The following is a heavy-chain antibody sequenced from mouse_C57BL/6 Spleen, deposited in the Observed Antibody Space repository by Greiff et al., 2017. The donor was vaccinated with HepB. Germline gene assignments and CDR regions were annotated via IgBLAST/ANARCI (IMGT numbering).Heavy chain of an antibody. CDR2: IDPENGDT. V-gene: IGHV14-4*01. CDR3: TGEETMITTTVYFDY. D-gene: IGHD2-4*01. CDR1: GFNIKDDY. Sequence: EVQLQQSGAELVRPGASVKLSCTASGFNIKDDYMHWVKQRPEQGLEWIGWIDPENGDTEYASKFQGKATMTADTSSNTAYLQLSSLTSEDTAVYYSTGEETMITTTVYFDYWGQGTTLTVSS. J-gene: IGHJ2*01.